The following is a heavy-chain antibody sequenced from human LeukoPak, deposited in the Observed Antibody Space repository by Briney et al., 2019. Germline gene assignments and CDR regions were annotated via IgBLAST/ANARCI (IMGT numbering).Heavy chain of an antibody. CDR2: IYSGGST. V-gene: IGHV3-53*01. Sequence: PGGSLRLSCAASGFTVSSNYMSWVRQAPGKGLEWVSVIYSGGSTYYADSVKGRFTISRDNSKNTPYLQMNSLRAEDTAVYYCAREGGITGTNFDPWGQGTLVTVSS. J-gene: IGHJ5*02. CDR3: AREGGITGTNFDP. CDR1: GFTVSSNY. D-gene: IGHD1-20*01.